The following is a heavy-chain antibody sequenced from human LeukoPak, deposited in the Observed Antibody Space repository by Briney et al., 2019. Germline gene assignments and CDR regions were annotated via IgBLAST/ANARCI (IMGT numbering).Heavy chain of an antibody. V-gene: IGHV3-23*01. Sequence: GGSLILFCAASGFTFSSYAMSWVRQAPGKGLEGVSAISGSGGSTYYADSVEGRFTISRDNSKHTLYLQMNSLRAEDTAVYYCAKDCIPHYYYYGMDVWGQGTTVTVSS. D-gene: IGHD2-15*01. CDR2: ISGSGGST. CDR3: AKDCIPHYYYYGMDV. J-gene: IGHJ6*02. CDR1: GFTFSSYA.